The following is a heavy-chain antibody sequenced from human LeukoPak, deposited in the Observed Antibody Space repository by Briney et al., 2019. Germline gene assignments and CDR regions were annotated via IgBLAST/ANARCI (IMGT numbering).Heavy chain of an antibody. CDR2: IKQDGSEI. CDR1: GFTFSNYW. Sequence: GGSLRLSCAASGFTFSNYWMSWVRQAPGKELEWVANIKQDGSEIYYVDSVKGRFTISRDNAENSLYLQMNSLRAEDTAVYYCARVRYFYDTSGPSLGFDYWGQGTLVTVSS. CDR3: ARVRYFYDTSGPSLGFDY. D-gene: IGHD3-22*01. J-gene: IGHJ4*02. V-gene: IGHV3-7*03.